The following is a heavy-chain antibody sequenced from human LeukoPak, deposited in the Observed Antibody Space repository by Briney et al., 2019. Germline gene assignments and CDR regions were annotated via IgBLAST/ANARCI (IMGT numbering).Heavy chain of an antibody. CDR1: GFIVSDYY. D-gene: IGHD3-22*01. Sequence: GGSLRLSCAVSGFIVSDYYMSWVRQAPGKGLEWVSVIYSSGSAYYADSVKGRFTISRDNSKNPLYLQMNSLRAEDTAIYYCARGPSSDYGAWGQGTLVTVSS. J-gene: IGHJ5*02. CDR2: IYSSGSA. CDR3: ARGPSSDYGA. V-gene: IGHV3-53*01.